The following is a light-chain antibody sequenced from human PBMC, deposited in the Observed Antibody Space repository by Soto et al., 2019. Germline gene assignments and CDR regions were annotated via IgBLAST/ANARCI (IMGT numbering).Light chain of an antibody. CDR2: EGT. CDR1: SSEVGSYNL. J-gene: IGLJ2*01. CDR3: CSYAGGSLV. Sequence: SVLTQPASVSGSPGQSITVSCTGASSEVGSYNLVSWYQQHPGKAPKLIIYEGTKRPSGISNRFSGSNSGNTASLTISGLQAEDEADYYCCSYAGGSLVFGGGTKVTVL. V-gene: IGLV2-23*01.